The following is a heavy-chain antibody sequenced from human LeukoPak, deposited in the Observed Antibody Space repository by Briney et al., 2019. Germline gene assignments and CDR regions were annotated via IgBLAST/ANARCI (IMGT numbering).Heavy chain of an antibody. Sequence: PSETLSLTCTVSGGSISSYYWSWIRQPPGKGLEWIGYIYYSGSTNYNPSLKSRVTISVDTSKNQFPLKLSSVTAADTAVYYCAREQLGANFDYWGQGTLVTVSS. CDR3: AREQLGANFDY. J-gene: IGHJ4*02. D-gene: IGHD6-6*01. CDR2: IYYSGST. V-gene: IGHV4-59*01. CDR1: GGSISSYY.